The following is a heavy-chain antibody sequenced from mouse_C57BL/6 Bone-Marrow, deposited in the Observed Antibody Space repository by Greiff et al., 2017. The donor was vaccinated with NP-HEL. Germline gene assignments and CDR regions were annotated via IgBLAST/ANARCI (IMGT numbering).Heavy chain of an antibody. CDR2: LSNGGGSP. CDR1: GFTFSDYY. V-gene: IGHV5-12*01. D-gene: IGHD4-1*01. CDR3: ARQANWDDAMDY. J-gene: IGHJ4*01. Sequence: VQLQESGGGLVQPGGSLKLSCAASGFTFSDYYMYWVRQTPEKRLEWVAYLSNGGGSPYYPATVKGRFTISRDNAKNTLYLQMSRLKSEDTAMYYCARQANWDDAMDYWGQGTSVTVSS.